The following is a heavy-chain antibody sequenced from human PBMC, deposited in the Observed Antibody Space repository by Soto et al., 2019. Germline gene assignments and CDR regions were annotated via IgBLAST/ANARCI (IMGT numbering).Heavy chain of an antibody. D-gene: IGHD4-17*01. V-gene: IGHV4-31*03. CDR1: GGSISSGGYY. CDR2: IYYSGST. J-gene: IGHJ6*03. CDR3: ASSPTVNSYYYSYMGV. Sequence: SETLSLTCTVSGGSISSGGYYWRWIRQHPGKGLEWIGYIYYSGSTYYNPSLKSRVTISVDTSKNQFSLKLSSVTAADTAVYYCASSPTVNSYYYSYMGVWGKGTTVTVS.